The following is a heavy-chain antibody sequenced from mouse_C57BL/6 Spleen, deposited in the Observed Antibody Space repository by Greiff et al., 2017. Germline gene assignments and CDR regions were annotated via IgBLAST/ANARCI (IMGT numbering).Heavy chain of an antibody. CDR2: IYPGSGNT. D-gene: IGHD2-4*01. V-gene: IGHV1-66*01. CDR1: GYSFTSYY. J-gene: IGHJ4*01. Sequence: VKLVESGPELVKPGASVKISCKASGYSFTSYYIHWVKQRPGQGLEWIGWIYPGSGNTKYNEKFKGKATLTAATSSSTAYMQLSSLTSEDAAVYYCASLIYYDYDAYAMDYWGQGTSVTVSS. CDR3: ASLIYYDYDAYAMDY.